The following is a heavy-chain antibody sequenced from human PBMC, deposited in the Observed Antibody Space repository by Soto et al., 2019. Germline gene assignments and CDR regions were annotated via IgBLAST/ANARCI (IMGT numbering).Heavy chain of an antibody. J-gene: IGHJ3*02. CDR2: ISGSGGST. D-gene: IGHD1-1*01. Sequence: EVQLLESGGGLVQPGGSLRLSCAASGFTFSSYAMSWVRQAPGKGLEWVSAISGSGGSTYYADSVKGRFTISRDNSKNTLYLQMNSLRAEDTAVYYCARRTAGNDAFDIWGQGTMVTVSS. V-gene: IGHV3-23*01. CDR3: ARRTAGNDAFDI. CDR1: GFTFSSYA.